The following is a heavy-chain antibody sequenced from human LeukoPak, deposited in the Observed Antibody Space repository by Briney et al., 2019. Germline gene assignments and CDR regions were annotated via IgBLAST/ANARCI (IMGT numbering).Heavy chain of an antibody. J-gene: IGHJ6*03. Sequence: HTGGSLRLSCAASGFTFSSYAMNWVRQAPGRGLEWVSGFSGSGGTTYYADSVKGRFTISRDNSKNTLYLQMNSLRAEDTAVYYCANGNRCTSPNCLGYYYFYMDVWGKGTTVPVSS. CDR3: ANGNRCTSPNCLGYYYFYMDV. CDR2: FSGSGGTT. V-gene: IGHV3-23*01. D-gene: IGHD2-8*01. CDR1: GFTFSSYA.